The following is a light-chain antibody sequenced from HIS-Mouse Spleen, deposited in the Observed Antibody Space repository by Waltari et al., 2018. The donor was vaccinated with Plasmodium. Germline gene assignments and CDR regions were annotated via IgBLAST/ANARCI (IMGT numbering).Light chain of an antibody. CDR2: DVS. CDR3: SSYTSSSTYV. Sequence: QSALTQPASVSGSPGQSITISCTGTSSHVGGYIYVSWYQQHPGKAPKLMIYDVSNRPSGVSNRFSGSKSGNTASLTISGLQAEDEADYYCSSYTSSSTYVFGTGTMVTVL. J-gene: IGLJ1*01. CDR1: SSHVGGYIY. V-gene: IGLV2-14*03.